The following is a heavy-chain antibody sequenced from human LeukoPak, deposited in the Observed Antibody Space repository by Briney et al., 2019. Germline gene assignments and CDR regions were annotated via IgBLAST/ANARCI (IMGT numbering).Heavy chain of an antibody. CDR1: GASFNSDDQY. CDR2: IHPSGML. CDR3: SRGLDSRKLGY. V-gene: IGHV4-31*03. Sequence: PSETLSLTCTGSGASFNSDDQYWNWIRQSPGKSLEWIGSIHPSGMLYNNPSLESRVTMSRDTSKNQFSLNLNSVTAADTAVYFCSRGLDSRKLGYWGQGILVTVPS. J-gene: IGHJ4*02. D-gene: IGHD3-22*01.